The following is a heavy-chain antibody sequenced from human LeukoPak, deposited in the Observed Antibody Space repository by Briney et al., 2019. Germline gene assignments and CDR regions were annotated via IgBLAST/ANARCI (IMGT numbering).Heavy chain of an antibody. V-gene: IGHV3-23*01. Sequence: GGSLRFSCAASGFTFSSYAMSWGRQAPGQGLEWVSAISGSGGSTYYADSVKGRFTISRDNSKNTLYLQMNSLRAEDTAVYYCAKSSVATNYYDYFAYWGQGTLVTVSS. D-gene: IGHD5-12*01. CDR3: AKSSVATNYYDYFAY. CDR1: GFTFSSYA. CDR2: ISGSGGST. J-gene: IGHJ4*02.